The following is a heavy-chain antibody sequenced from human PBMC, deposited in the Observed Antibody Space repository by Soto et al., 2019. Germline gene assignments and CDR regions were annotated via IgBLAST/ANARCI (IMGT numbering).Heavy chain of an antibody. V-gene: IGHV5-51*01. J-gene: IGHJ5*02. Sequence: PGESLKISCKGSGYSFTSYWIGWVRQMPGKGLEWMGIIYPGDSDTRYSPSFQGQVTISADKSISTAYLQWSSLKASDTAMYYCARHISEWQQLGGRSDPWGQGTLVTVSS. D-gene: IGHD6-13*01. CDR3: ARHISEWQQLGGRSDP. CDR2: IYPGDSDT. CDR1: GYSFTSYW.